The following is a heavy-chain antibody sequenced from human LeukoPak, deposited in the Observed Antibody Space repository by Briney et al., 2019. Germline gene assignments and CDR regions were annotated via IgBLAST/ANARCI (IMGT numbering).Heavy chain of an antibody. J-gene: IGHJ4*02. Sequence: PSETLSLTCTVSGGSITSSSYYWGWIRQPPGMGLEWIGTIYYSGSTYYNPSLKSRVTISVDTSKNQFSLKLGSVTAADTAVYYCAIQGGFPPGEVDYWGQGTLVTVSS. CDR3: AIQGGFPPGEVDY. CDR2: IYYSGST. D-gene: IGHD3-16*01. V-gene: IGHV4-39*01. CDR1: GGSITSSSYY.